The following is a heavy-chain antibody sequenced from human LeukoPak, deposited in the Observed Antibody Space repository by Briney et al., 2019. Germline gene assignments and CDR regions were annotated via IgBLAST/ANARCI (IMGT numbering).Heavy chain of an antibody. CDR1: GYTFTSYD. D-gene: IGHD3-16*02. J-gene: IGHJ4*02. CDR3: ARGGAYYDYVWGSYRKTNYFDY. V-gene: IGHV1-8*01. CDR2: MNPNSGNT. Sequence: ASVKVSCKASGYTFTSYDINWVRQATGQGLEWMGWMNPNSGNTGYAQKFQGRVTMTRNTSISTAYMELSSLRSEDTAVYYCARGGAYYDYVWGSYRKTNYFDYWGQGTLVTVSS.